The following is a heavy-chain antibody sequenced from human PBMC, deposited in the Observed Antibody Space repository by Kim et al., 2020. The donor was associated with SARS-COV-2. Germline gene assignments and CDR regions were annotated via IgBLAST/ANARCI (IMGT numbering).Heavy chain of an antibody. CDR3: ARVSRDRVYYYYYYGLDV. CDR1: VYTFTSYG. J-gene: IGHJ6*02. Sequence: ASVKVSCKACVYTFTSYGISWVRQAPGQGLEWMGWISAYNGNTNYAQKLQGRVTMTTDTSTSTAYMELRSLRSDDTAVYYCARVSRDRVYYYYYYGLDVWVQGTTVTVSS. V-gene: IGHV1-18*01. D-gene: IGHD6-13*01. CDR2: ISAYNGNT.